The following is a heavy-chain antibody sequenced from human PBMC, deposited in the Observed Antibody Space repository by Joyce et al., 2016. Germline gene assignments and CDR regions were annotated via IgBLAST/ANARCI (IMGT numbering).Heavy chain of an antibody. Sequence: EVQLVESGGGLVQPGGSLRLSCAASGFTFSSYWMHWVRQAPGKGQVWVSRINSEGSRTKDADSVKGRFTISRDNAKNPLYLQMNSLRAEDTAVYYCARDSPAYDFWSGYSGYFDLWGRGTLVTVSS. CDR1: GFTFSSYW. CDR2: INSEGSRT. V-gene: IGHV3-74*01. CDR3: ARDSPAYDFWSGYSGYFDL. J-gene: IGHJ2*01. D-gene: IGHD3-3*01.